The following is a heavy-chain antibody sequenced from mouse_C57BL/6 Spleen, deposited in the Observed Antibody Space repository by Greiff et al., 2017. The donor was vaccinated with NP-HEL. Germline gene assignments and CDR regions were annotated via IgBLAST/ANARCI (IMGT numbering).Heavy chain of an antibody. CDR1: GFTFTDYY. CDR3: ARSYNWDFDY. J-gene: IGHJ2*01. Sequence: EVKLVESGGGLVQPGGSLSLSCAASGFTFTDYYMSWVRQPPGKALEWLGFIRNKANGYTTEYSASVKGRFTISRDNSQSILYLQMNALRAEDSATYYCARSYNWDFDYWGQGTTLTVSS. CDR2: IRNKANGYTT. D-gene: IGHD4-1*01. V-gene: IGHV7-3*01.